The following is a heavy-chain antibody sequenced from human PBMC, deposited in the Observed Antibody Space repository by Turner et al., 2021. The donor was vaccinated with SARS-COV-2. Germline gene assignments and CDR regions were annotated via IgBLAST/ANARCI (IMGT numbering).Heavy chain of an antibody. D-gene: IGHD5-12*01. CDR3: ARSVSWLQSLTVDY. CDR2: MDPNSGGT. Sequence: QVQLVQSGAEVKKPGASVKVSFKASGYTFTSYDINWVRQATGQGLEWMGWMDPNSGGTNYAKRFQGRVTMTGDTSISTAYMELSTLRSDDTAVYYCARSVSWLQSLTVDYWGQGTLVTVSS. V-gene: IGHV1-2*02. CDR1: GYTFTSYD. J-gene: IGHJ4*02.